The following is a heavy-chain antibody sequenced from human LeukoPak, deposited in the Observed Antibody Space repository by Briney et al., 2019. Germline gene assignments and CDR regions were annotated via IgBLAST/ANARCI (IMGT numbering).Heavy chain of an antibody. Sequence: PSETLSLTCTVSGGSISSGDYYWSWIRQPPGKGLEWIGYIYYSGSTYYNPSLKSRVTISVDTSENQFSLKLSSVTAADTAVYYCARDSLYSGSYYFDYWGQGTLATVSS. D-gene: IGHD1-26*01. CDR2: IYYSGST. CDR1: GGSISSGDYY. V-gene: IGHV4-30-4*01. CDR3: ARDSLYSGSYYFDY. J-gene: IGHJ4*02.